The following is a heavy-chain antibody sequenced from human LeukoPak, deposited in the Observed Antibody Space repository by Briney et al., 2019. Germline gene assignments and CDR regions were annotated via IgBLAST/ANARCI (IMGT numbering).Heavy chain of an antibody. J-gene: IGHJ4*02. CDR3: ARESSVPTGLDY. CDR2: IYYSGST. D-gene: IGHD6-19*01. CDR1: GGSISSGGYY. Sequence: ASETLSLTCTVSGGSISSGGYYWSWIRQHPGKGLEWIGYIYYSGSTYYNPSLKSRVTISVDTSKNQFSLNLRSVTAADTAVYYCARESSVPTGLDYWGQGTLVTVSS. V-gene: IGHV4-31*03.